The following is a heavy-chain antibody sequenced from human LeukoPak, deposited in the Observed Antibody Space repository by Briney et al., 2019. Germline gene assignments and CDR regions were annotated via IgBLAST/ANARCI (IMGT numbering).Heavy chain of an antibody. D-gene: IGHD3-3*01. CDR3: TTEPQPPHHSYYDFWRSVDY. V-gene: IGHV3-15*01. CDR2: IKSKTDGGTT. J-gene: IGHJ4*02. Sequence: GGSLRLSCAASGFTFSNAWMSWVRQAPGKGLEWVGRIKSKTDGGTTDYAAPVKGRFTISRDDSKNTLYLQMNSLKTEDTAVYYCTTEPQPPHHSYYDFWRSVDYWGQGTLVTVSS. CDR1: GFTFSNAW.